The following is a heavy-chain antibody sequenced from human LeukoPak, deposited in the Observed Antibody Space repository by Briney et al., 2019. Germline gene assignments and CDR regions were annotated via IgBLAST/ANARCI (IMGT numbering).Heavy chain of an antibody. V-gene: IGHV3-23*01. CDR2: ISTTSGST. D-gene: IGHD5-18*01. J-gene: IGHJ4*02. CDR1: GFSFSNYA. Sequence: PGGSLRLSCAASGFSFSNYAMSWVRQAPGKGLEWVSAISTTSGSTFYADSEKGRFTISRDNSKNTLYLQMHSLRAEDTAVYYCAKGGYSYGRTYLDYWGQGTLVTVSS. CDR3: AKGGYSYGRTYLDY.